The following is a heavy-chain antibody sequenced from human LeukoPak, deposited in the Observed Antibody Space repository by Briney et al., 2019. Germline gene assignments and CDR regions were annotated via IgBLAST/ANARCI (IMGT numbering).Heavy chain of an antibody. J-gene: IGHJ5*02. CDR1: GYTFTSYD. V-gene: IGHV1-8*01. Sequence: ASVKGSCKASGYTFTSYDINWVRQATGQGLELMGWMNPNSGNTGYAQKIQGRVTMTRNTSISTAYMELSSLRSEDTAVYYCAREGVYCSSTSCYGFGWFDPWGQGTLVTVSS. CDR3: AREGVYCSSTSCYGFGWFDP. CDR2: MNPNSGNT. D-gene: IGHD2-2*01.